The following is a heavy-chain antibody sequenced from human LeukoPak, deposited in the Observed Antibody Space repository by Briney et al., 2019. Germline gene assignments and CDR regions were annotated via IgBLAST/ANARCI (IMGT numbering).Heavy chain of an antibody. CDR3: ARATTVTPPDY. Sequence: ASVKVSCKASGYTFTSYGISWVRQAPGRGLEWMGWISAYNGNTNYALKFQGRVTMTTDTSTSTAYMEVRSLRSDDTAIYYCARATTVTPPDYWGQGTLVTVSS. V-gene: IGHV1-18*01. CDR2: ISAYNGNT. J-gene: IGHJ4*02. D-gene: IGHD4-17*01. CDR1: GYTFTSYG.